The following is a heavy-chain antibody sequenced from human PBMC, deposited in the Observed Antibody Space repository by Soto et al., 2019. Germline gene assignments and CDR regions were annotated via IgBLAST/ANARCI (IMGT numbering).Heavy chain of an antibody. CDR1: FSSYG. CDR3: AKVSVAVAGTYYYYGMDV. CDR2: ISYDGSNK. D-gene: IGHD6-19*01. Sequence: FSSYGMHWVRQAPGKGLEWVAVISYDGSNKYYADSVKGRFTISRDNSKNTLYLQMNSLRAEDTAVYYCAKVSVAVAGTYYYYGMDVWGQGTTVTVSS. V-gene: IGHV3-30*18. J-gene: IGHJ6*02.